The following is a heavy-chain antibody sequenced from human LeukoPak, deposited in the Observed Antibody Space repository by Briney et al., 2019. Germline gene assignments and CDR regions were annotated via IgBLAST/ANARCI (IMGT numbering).Heavy chain of an antibody. CDR3: ARTDTAVHYFDY. D-gene: IGHD2-21*02. Sequence: ASLKVSCKASGYTFTGYYMHWMRQTPGQGLELMGWINPNSRGTNYAQKFQGRVTMTRDTSISTAYMELSRLTSDDTALYYCARTDTAVHYFDYWGQGTLVTVSS. J-gene: IGHJ4*02. CDR2: INPNSRGT. CDR1: GYTFTGYY. V-gene: IGHV1-2*02.